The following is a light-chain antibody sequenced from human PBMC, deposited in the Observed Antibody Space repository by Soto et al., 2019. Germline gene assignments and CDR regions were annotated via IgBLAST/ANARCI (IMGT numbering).Light chain of an antibody. CDR3: QVWDSSSDHWV. CDR1: NIRNKS. Sequence: SYELTQTPSVAVAPGQTARITCGGNNIRNKSVQWYQQKPGQAPVVVVYEDTNRPSGIPERFSGSNSGNTATLTISRVEAGDEADYYCQVWDSSSDHWVFGGGTKVTVL. CDR2: EDT. V-gene: IGLV3-21*02. J-gene: IGLJ3*02.